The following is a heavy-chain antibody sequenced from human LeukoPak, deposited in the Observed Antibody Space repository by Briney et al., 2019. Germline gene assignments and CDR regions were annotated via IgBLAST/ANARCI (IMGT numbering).Heavy chain of an antibody. CDR1: GFTFSSYE. J-gene: IGHJ3*02. CDR3: ARDSSEEWGEISDAFDI. D-gene: IGHD3-16*01. CDR2: ISSSGSTI. Sequence: SGGSLRLSCAASGFTFSSYEMNWVRQAPGKGLEWVSYISSSGSTIYYADSVKGRFTISRDNAKNSLYLQMNSLRAEDTAVYYCARDSSEEWGEISDAFDIWGQGTMVTVSS. V-gene: IGHV3-48*03.